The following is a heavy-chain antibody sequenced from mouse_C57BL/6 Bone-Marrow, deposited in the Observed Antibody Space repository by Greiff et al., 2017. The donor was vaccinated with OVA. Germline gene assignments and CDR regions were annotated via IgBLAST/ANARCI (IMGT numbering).Heavy chain of an antibody. J-gene: IGHJ4*01. V-gene: IGHV1-64*01. D-gene: IGHD1-1*01. CDR3: ARFEYDGSSYAMDY. Sequence: QVQLQQPGAELVKPGASVKLSCKASGYTFTSYWMHWVKQRPGQGLEWIGMIHPNSGSTNYNEKFKSKATLTVDTSSSTAYMQLSSLTSEDSAVYYCARFEYDGSSYAMDYWGQGTSVTVSS. CDR1: GYTFTSYW. CDR2: IHPNSGST.